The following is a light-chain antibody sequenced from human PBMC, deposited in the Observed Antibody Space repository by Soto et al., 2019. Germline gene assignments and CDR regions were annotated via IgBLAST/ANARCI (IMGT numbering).Light chain of an antibody. CDR2: NVS. CDR3: VQGTHWPPA. J-gene: IGKJ4*01. CDR1: QSLVHSDGNTY. Sequence: EVVMTQSPLSLPVTLGQPASISCRSSQSLVHSDGNTYLSWFQQRPGQSPRRLTYNVSNRDSGVPDRFSGSGSDTDFTLKISRVAAEDVGVYYCVQGTHWPPAFSGGTKVEIK. V-gene: IGKV2-30*02.